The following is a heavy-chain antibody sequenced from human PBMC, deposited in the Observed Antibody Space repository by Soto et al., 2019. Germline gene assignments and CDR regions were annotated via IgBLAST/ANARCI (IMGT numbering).Heavy chain of an antibody. CDR1: GGTFSSYT. Sequence: QVQLVQSGAEVKKPGSSVKVSCKASGGTFSSYTISWVRQAPGQGLEWMGRIIPILGIANYAQKFQGRVTITADKSTSTAYMELSSLRSEDTAVYYCARDPPLIAVAGIGAFDIWGQGTMATVSS. CDR3: ARDPPLIAVAGIGAFDI. CDR2: IIPILGIA. D-gene: IGHD6-19*01. J-gene: IGHJ3*02. V-gene: IGHV1-69*08.